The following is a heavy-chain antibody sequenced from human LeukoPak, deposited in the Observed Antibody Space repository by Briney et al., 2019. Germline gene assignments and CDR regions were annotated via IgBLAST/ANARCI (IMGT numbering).Heavy chain of an antibody. CDR1: GGSISGGSYF. D-gene: IGHD6-19*01. CDR3: ARRPASPVAGWGHYFDS. V-gene: IGHV4-39*01. Sequence: PSETLSLTCTVSGGSISGGSYFWGWIRQPPGKGLEWIGSIYYSGNTYYNPSLKSRVTIPVDTSKNQFSLKLTSVTAADTAVYYCARRPASPVAGWGHYFDSWGQGTRVTVSS. J-gene: IGHJ4*02. CDR2: IYYSGNT.